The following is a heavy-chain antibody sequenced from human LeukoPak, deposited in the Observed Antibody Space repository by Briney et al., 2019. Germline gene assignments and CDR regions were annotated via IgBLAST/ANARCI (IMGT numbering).Heavy chain of an antibody. CDR2: ISSSGSYI. Sequence: GGSLRLSCAASGFTFSIYSMDWVRQAPGKGLEWVSSISSSGSYIYYADSLKGRFTISRDNAKNSLYLQMNSLRAEDTAVYYCAREDASSWDYWGQGILVTVSS. CDR3: AREDASSWDY. CDR1: GFTFSIYS. V-gene: IGHV3-21*01. J-gene: IGHJ4*02. D-gene: IGHD6-13*01.